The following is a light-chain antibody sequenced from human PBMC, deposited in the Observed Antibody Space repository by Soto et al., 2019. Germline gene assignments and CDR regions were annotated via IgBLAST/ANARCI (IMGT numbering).Light chain of an antibody. J-gene: IGLJ1*01. CDR3: CSYAGSYTHV. V-gene: IGLV2-11*01. Sequence: QSALTQSRSVSGSPGQSVTISCTGTSSDVGGHNFVSWYQQYPGKAPKLIIYDVTKRPSGVPDRFSGSKSGNTASLTISGLQTDDEADYYCCSYAGSYTHVFGTGTKVTVL. CDR2: DVT. CDR1: SSDVGGHNF.